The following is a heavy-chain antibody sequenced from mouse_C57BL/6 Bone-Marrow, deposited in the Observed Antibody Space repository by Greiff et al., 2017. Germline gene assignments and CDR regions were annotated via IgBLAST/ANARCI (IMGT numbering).Heavy chain of an antibody. V-gene: IGHV1-69*01. CDR3: ARKVKGAMDY. CDR1: GYTFTSYW. J-gene: IGHJ4*01. CDR2: IDPSDSYT. D-gene: IGHD2-2*01. Sequence: QVQLQQPGAELVMPGASVKLSCKASGYTFTSYWMHWVKQRPGQGLEWIGEIDPSDSYTNYNQKFKGKSTLTVDKSSSTTYMQLRSRTSEDSAVYYCARKVKGAMDYWGQGTSVTVSS.